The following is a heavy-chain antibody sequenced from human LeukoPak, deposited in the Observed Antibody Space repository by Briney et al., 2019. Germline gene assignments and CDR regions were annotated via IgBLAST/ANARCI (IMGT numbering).Heavy chain of an antibody. V-gene: IGHV4-39*01. CDR2: FCYSGST. CDR1: GGSISSSNYC. Sequence: SETLSLTCTVSGGSISSSNYCWGWIRQPPGKGLEWIGTFCYSGSTYYNPSLKSRVTISVDTSKNQFSLKLSSVTAAGTAVYYCARHLAPDFWTYDYWGQGTLVTVSS. D-gene: IGHD3-3*01. J-gene: IGHJ4*02. CDR3: ARHLAPDFWTYDY.